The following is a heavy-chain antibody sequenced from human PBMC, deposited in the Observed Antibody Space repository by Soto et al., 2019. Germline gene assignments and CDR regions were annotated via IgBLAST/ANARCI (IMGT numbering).Heavy chain of an antibody. CDR3: ARGSGGFYSSHVTFDY. V-gene: IGHV1-69*13. CDR1: GGTFSSYA. CDR2: IIPIFGTA. Sequence: ASVKVSCKASGGTFSSYAISWVRQAPGQGLEWMGGIIPIFGTANYAQKFQGRVTITADESTSTAYMELSSLRSEDTAVYYCARGSGGFYSSHVTFDYWGQGTLVTVSS. J-gene: IGHJ4*02. D-gene: IGHD6-19*01.